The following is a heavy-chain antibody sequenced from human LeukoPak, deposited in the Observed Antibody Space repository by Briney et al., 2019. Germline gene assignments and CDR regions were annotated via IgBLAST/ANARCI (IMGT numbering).Heavy chain of an antibody. D-gene: IGHD4-17*01. V-gene: IGHV1-18*01. CDR3: ARDPRHMVTTKYNAFDI. Sequence: ASVKVPCKTSGYTFTDYGFSWVRQAPGQGLEWMGWISPYNGNTRYTQKFQDRVTMTTDTSAGTAYMEPRSLRSDDTAVYYCARDPRHMVTTKYNAFDIWGQGTMVTVSS. CDR1: GYTFTDYG. CDR2: ISPYNGNT. J-gene: IGHJ3*02.